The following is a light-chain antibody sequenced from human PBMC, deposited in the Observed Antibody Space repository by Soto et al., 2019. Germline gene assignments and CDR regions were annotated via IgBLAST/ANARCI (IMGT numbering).Light chain of an antibody. CDR3: CSYSGSSTYVV. Sequence: QLVLTQPASVSGSPGQSITISCTGTSSDVGGYNLVSWYQQHPGKAPKLMIYEVSKRPSGVSNRFSGSKSGNTASLTISALQADDEADYYCCSYSGSSTYVVFGGGTKLTVL. J-gene: IGLJ2*01. CDR2: EVS. CDR1: SSDVGGYNL. V-gene: IGLV2-23*02.